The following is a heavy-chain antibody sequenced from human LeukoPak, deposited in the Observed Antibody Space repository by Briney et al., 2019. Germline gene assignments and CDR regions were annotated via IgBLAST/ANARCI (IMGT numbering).Heavy chain of an antibody. CDR1: GDSVSSNSAA. J-gene: IGHJ4*02. CDR3: AREIDYYDSSGYPVGYYFDY. Sequence: SQTLSLTCAVSGDSVSSNSAAWNWIRQSPSRGLEWLGRTYYRSKWYNDYAVSVKSRITINPDTSKNQFSLQLNSVTPEDTAVYYCAREIDYYDSSGYPVGYYFDYWGQGTLVTVSS. D-gene: IGHD3-22*01. CDR2: TYYRSKWYN. V-gene: IGHV6-1*01.